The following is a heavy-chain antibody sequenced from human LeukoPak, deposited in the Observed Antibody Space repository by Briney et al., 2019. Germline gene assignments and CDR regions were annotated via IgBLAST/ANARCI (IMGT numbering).Heavy chain of an antibody. V-gene: IGHV3-23*01. D-gene: IGHD2-15*01. CDR3: ARSGLNRFDY. CDR1: GFTFSTYA. Sequence: GGSLRLSCAASGFTFSTYAMSWVRQAPGKGLEWVSSFSGSGGNTYYADSLKGRFTISRDNAKNTLYLQLNSLSAEDTAVYYCARSGLNRFDYWGQGTLVTVSS. J-gene: IGHJ4*02. CDR2: FSGSGGNT.